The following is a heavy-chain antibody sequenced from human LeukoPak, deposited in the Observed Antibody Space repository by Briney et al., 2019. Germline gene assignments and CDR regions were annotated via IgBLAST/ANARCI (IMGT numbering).Heavy chain of an antibody. CDR3: ARDRGWIQHDI. CDR1: GSTFSNYD. V-gene: IGHV3-7*01. D-gene: IGHD5-18*01. Sequence: PGRSLRLSCAASGSTFSNYDIHWVRQAPGKGLEWVAFIKGDGSAKKYVDSVKGRFTISRDNAKNSLFLQMNSLRAEDTAVYYCARDRGWIQHDIWGQGTMVTVSS. CDR2: IKGDGSAK. J-gene: IGHJ3*02.